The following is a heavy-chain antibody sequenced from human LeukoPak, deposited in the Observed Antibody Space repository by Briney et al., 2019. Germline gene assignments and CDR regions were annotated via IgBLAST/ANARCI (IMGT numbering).Heavy chain of an antibody. CDR2: ISSSGSTI. Sequence: GGSLRLSCAASGFTFSDYYMSWIRQAPGKGLEWVSYISSSGSTIYYADSVKGRFTISRDNAKNSLYLQMNSLRAEDTAVYYCARLRVVVAAIRADYFDYWGQGTLVTVSS. J-gene: IGHJ4*02. D-gene: IGHD2-15*01. V-gene: IGHV3-11*04. CDR1: GFTFSDYY. CDR3: ARLRVVVAAIRADYFDY.